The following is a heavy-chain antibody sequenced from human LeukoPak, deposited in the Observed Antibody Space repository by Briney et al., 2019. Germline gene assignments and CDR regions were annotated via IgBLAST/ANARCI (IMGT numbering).Heavy chain of an antibody. D-gene: IGHD3-10*01. CDR1: GFTFSRYS. CDR2: IYFTGNYI. Sequence: GGSLRLSCVTSGFTFSRYSMRWVRQAPGKGLEWVSSIYFTGNYISYADSVKGRFTISRDNAKNSLYLQMNSLRAEDTAVYYCAREFNTVGNFDYWGQGTLVTASS. J-gene: IGHJ4*02. V-gene: IGHV3-21*01. CDR3: AREFNTVGNFDY.